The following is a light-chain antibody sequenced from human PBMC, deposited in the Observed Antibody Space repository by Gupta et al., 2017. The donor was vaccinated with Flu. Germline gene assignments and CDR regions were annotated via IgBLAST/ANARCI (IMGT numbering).Light chain of an antibody. CDR2: ENS. J-gene: IGLJ1*01. CDR1: SSNIGNNY. V-gene: IGLV1-51*02. CDR3: GTWNSSLSGV. Sequence: QSVFTPSASVSAAPGPKATISRSGISSNIGNNYVSWYQQLPGTAPKLFSYENSKRPSGTPDRFSASKSNASATLGITGLQTGDEADYYCGTWNSSLSGVFGTGTKVTVL.